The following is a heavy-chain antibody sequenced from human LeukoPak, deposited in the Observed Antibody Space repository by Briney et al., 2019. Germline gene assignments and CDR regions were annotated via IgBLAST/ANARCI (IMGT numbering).Heavy chain of an antibody. J-gene: IGHJ4*02. CDR1: GGSISSYN. Sequence: SETLSLTCTASGGSISSYNWNWIRQPPGKGLEWIGYIYYSGSTNYNPSLKSRVTISVDTSRNQFSLRLSSVTAADTAVYYCARGYSSGFDFDYWGQGTLVTVSS. CDR2: IYYSGST. D-gene: IGHD6-19*01. CDR3: ARGYSSGFDFDY. V-gene: IGHV4-59*01.